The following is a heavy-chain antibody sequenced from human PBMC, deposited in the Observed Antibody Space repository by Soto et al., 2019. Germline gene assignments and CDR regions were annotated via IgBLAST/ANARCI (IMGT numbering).Heavy chain of an antibody. CDR3: VKYTVTEDLGES. Sequence: EVQLLESGGDVVRPGGSLRLSCAASGFPFSSYAMSWVRQAPGKGLEWVAGVSRAGTYTFYADSVRGRFSISRDNSRDTVDMYMNALRGDDTAVYFCVKYTVTEDLGESWGQGTLVSVSS. D-gene: IGHD3-16*01. CDR1: GFPFSSYA. V-gene: IGHV3-23*01. J-gene: IGHJ5*02. CDR2: VSRAGTYT.